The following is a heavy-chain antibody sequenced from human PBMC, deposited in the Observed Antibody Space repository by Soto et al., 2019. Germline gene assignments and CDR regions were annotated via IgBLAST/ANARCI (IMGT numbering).Heavy chain of an antibody. J-gene: IGHJ6*02. V-gene: IGHV5-51*01. Sequence: PGESLKISCKGSGDSFTSYWIGWVRQMPGKGLEWMGIIYPGDSDTRYSPSFQGQVTISADKSISTAYLQWSSLKASDTAMYYCARNTGYSSSWYYYYYGTDVWGQGTTVTDSS. CDR3: ARNTGYSSSWYYYYYGTDV. CDR1: GDSFTSYW. D-gene: IGHD6-13*01. CDR2: IYPGDSDT.